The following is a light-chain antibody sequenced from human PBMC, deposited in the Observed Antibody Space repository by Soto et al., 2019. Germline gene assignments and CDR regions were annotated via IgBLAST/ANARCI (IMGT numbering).Light chain of an antibody. CDR3: CSYAGSSTLYV. CDR2: EVN. J-gene: IGLJ1*01. V-gene: IGLV2-23*02. Sequence: GTYNLVSWYQQHPGKAPKLMIYEVNKRPSGVSDRFSGSKSGNTASLTISGLQAEDEADYYCCSYAGSSTLYVFGTGTKVTV. CDR1: GTYNL.